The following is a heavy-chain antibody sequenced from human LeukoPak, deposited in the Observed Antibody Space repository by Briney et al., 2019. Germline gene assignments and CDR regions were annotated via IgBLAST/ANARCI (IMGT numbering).Heavy chain of an antibody. D-gene: IGHD3-10*01. CDR2: INYSGRT. Sequence: SETLSLTCAVYGGSFSGYYWSWIRQTPGKGLEWIGEINYSGRTNYNPSLKSRVTISVDTSKNQFSLKLSSVTAADTAVYYCASGPNRALIWGQGTLVTISS. J-gene: IGHJ1*01. V-gene: IGHV4-34*01. CDR1: GGSFSGYY. CDR3: ASGPNRALI.